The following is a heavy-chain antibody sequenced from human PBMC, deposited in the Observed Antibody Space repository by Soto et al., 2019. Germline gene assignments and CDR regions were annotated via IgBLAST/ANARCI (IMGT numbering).Heavy chain of an antibody. V-gene: IGHV3-23*01. D-gene: IGHD2-15*01. CDR2: ISGSGGST. CDR1: GFTFSSYA. J-gene: IGHJ4*02. Sequence: GGSLRLSCAASGFTFSSYAMSWVRQAPGKGLEWVSAISGSGGSTYYADSVKGRFTISRDNSKNTLYLQMNSLRAEDTAVYYCARYYSEAPGFDYWGQGTLVTVSS. CDR3: ARYYSEAPGFDY.